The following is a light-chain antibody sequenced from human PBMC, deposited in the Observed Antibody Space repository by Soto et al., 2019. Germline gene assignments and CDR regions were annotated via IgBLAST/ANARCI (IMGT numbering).Light chain of an antibody. V-gene: IGKV3-15*01. J-gene: IGKJ1*01. Sequence: EIVMTQSPATLSVSPVERATLSCRASQSVSSNLAWYQHKPGQAPRLLIYGASTRATGIPARFSGSGSGTEFTLTISSLQSEDFAVYYCQQYNKWRTFGQGTKVDIK. CDR2: GAS. CDR1: QSVSSN. CDR3: QQYNKWRT.